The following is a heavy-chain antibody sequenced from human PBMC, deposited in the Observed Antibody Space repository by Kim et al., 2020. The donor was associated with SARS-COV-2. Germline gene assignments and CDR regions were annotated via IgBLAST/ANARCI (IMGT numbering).Heavy chain of an antibody. J-gene: IGHJ4*02. D-gene: IGHD3-10*01. Sequence: SETLSLTCTVSGGSISSSYWTWIRQPPGKGLEWIGYIYYSGSTKYNPSLKSRVTISVDTSKNQFSLKLSSLTAADTAAYSCARSPLWLPFDYWGQGTLGT. CDR2: IYYSGST. CDR3: ARSPLWLPFDY. CDR1: GGSISSSY. V-gene: IGHV4-59*01.